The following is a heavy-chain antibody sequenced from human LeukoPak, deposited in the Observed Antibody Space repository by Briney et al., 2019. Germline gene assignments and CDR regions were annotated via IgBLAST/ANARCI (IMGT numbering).Heavy chain of an antibody. CDR3: ARCIAVADSYYMDV. Sequence: SETLSLTCAVSGYSISSGYDWGWIRQPPGKGLECIGSIYHSGSTYYNPSLKSRVTISVDTSKNQFSLKLSSVTAADTAVYYCARCIAVADSYYMDVWGKGTTVTVSS. CDR1: GYSISSGYD. D-gene: IGHD6-19*01. V-gene: IGHV4-38-2*01. CDR2: IYHSGST. J-gene: IGHJ6*03.